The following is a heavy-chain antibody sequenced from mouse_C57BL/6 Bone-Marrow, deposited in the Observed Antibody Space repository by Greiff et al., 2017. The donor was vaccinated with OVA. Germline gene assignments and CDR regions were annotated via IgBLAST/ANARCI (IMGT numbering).Heavy chain of an antibody. D-gene: IGHD1-1*01. V-gene: IGHV6-6*01. CDR3: TGVLGHYYGSSLDY. CDR2: IRNKANNHAT. Sequence: EVQRVESGGGLVQPGGSMKLSCAASGFTFSDAWMDWVRQSPEQGLEWVAEIRNKANNHATYSADSVKGRLTISRDDSKSIVYLQMNSLRAEDTVIYYCTGVLGHYYGSSLDYWGQGTTLTVSS. CDR1: GFTFSDAW. J-gene: IGHJ2*01.